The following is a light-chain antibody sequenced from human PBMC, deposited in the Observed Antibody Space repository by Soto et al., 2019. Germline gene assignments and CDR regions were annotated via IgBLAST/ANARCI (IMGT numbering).Light chain of an antibody. CDR3: QPWGTGLVV. CDR2: LNSDGSH. J-gene: IGLJ2*01. Sequence: QPVLTQSPSASASLGASVKLTCTLSSGHSSYVIAWHQQQPEEGPRYLMKLNSDGSHTKGDGIPARFSGSSSGAERYLTISSLQYEDEAYYYCQPWGTGLVVFGGGTKLTVL. V-gene: IGLV4-69*01. CDR1: SGHSSYV.